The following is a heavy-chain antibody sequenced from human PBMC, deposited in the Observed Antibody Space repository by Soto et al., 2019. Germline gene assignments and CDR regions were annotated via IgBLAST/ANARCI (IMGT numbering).Heavy chain of an antibody. CDR3: VRDVGP. CDR1: GGSISSSNW. J-gene: IGHJ5*02. Sequence: SETLSLTCAVSGGSISSSNWWSWVRQPPGKGLEWIGEIYHSGSTNYNPSLKSRVTISRDNSRNTVFLQMNSLAAEDTAIYYCVRDVGPWGQGTLVTVSS. CDR2: IYHSGST. V-gene: IGHV4-4*02.